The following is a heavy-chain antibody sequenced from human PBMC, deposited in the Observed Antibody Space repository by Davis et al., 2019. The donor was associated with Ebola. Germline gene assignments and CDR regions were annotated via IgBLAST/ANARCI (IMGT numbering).Heavy chain of an antibody. CDR2: IWYDGSNK. CDR3: ARGAGFLCDY. J-gene: IGHJ4*02. CDR1: GFTFSSYG. Sequence: PGGSLRLSCAASGFTFSSYGMHWVRQAPGKGLEWVAVIWYDGSNKHYADSVKGRFTISRDNAKNSLYLQMNSLRDKDTAVYYCARGAGFLCDYWGQGTLVTVSS. V-gene: IGHV3-33*08.